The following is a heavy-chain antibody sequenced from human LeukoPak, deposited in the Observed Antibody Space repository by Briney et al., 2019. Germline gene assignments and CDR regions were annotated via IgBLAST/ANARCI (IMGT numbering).Heavy chain of an antibody. D-gene: IGHD1-1*01. CDR3: ARTTTVFAADY. Sequence: SQTLSLTCTVSGGSISSGSYYWSWIRQPAGKGLEWIGRIYTSGSTNYNPSLKSRVTISVDTSKNQFSLKLSSVTAADTAVYYCARTTTVFAADYWGQGTLVTVSS. CDR2: IYTSGST. V-gene: IGHV4-61*02. J-gene: IGHJ4*02. CDR1: GGSISSGSYY.